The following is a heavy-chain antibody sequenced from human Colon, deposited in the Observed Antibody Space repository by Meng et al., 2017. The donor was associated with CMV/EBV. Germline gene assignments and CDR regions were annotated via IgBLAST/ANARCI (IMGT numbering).Heavy chain of an antibody. Sequence: SGYTFTGYYRPWVRQAPGQGREWMGRINPNGGLTNYAQKFQGRVTMTRDTSISTAYMELSNLTSGDTAVYYCANLGTYGVDDWFDPWGQGTLVTVSS. V-gene: IGHV1-2*02. J-gene: IGHJ5*02. CDR1: GYTFTGYY. CDR2: INPNGGLT. D-gene: IGHD4-17*01. CDR3: ANLGTYGVDDWFDP.